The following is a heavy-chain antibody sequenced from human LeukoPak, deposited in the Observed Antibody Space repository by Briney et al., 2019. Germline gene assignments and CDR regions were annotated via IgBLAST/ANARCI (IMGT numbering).Heavy chain of an antibody. CDR3: VRQDLLTGTNAFDI. CDR1: GYSFSIYW. J-gene: IGHJ3*02. CDR2: IYPGDSDT. V-gene: IGHV5-51*01. Sequence: GESLNISCKGSGYSFSIYWIGWARQMPGKGLECMGIIYPGDSDTRYSPSFQGQVTISADKSISTAYLQWSSLKASDTAMYYCVRQDLLTGTNAFDIWGQGTMVTVSS. D-gene: IGHD3-9*01.